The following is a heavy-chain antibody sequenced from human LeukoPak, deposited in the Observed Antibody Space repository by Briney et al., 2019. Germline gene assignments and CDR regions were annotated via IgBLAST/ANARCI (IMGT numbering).Heavy chain of an antibody. D-gene: IGHD5-12*01. CDR2: ISYDGSNK. CDR3: TTDVAPRGYSGYDSVLYH. Sequence: GGSLRLSCAASEFTFSDYAMHWVRQAPGKGLEWVALISYDGSNKYYADSVKGRFTISRDNSKNTLYLQMNSLKTEDTAVYYCTTDVAPRGYSGYDSVLYHWGQGTLVTVSS. J-gene: IGHJ4*02. CDR1: EFTFSDYA. V-gene: IGHV3-30-3*01.